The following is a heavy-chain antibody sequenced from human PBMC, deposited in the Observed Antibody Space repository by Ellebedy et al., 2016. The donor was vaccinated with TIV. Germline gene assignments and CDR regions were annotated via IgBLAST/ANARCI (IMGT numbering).Heavy chain of an antibody. J-gene: IGHJ6*02. D-gene: IGHD6-19*01. CDR1: GFTFSSYG. CDR3: AKVYPYSSGWTGGIYYYGMDV. Sequence: GGSLRLXXAASGFTFSSYGMHWVRQAPGKGLEWVAVISYDGNNKYYADSVKGRFTISRDNSKNTLYLQMNSLRAEDTAVYYCAKVYPYSSGWTGGIYYYGMDVWGQGTTVTVSS. V-gene: IGHV3-30*18. CDR2: ISYDGNNK.